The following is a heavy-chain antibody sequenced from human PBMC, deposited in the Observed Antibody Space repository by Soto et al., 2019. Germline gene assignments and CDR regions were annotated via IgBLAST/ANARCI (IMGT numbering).Heavy chain of an antibody. V-gene: IGHV1-46*02. Sequence: QVHLVQSGAEVRKPGASVLLSCKASGYTFNRFYLHWVRQAPGQGLERMGIINTRGGTTAYAQNFRDRLTGTMDTYKSTLYMELSNLRSADTAVYYCARGPDDSDVPRWDYWGQGTRVTVSS. CDR3: ARGPDDSDVPRWDY. J-gene: IGHJ4*02. CDR1: GYTFNRFY. CDR2: INTRGGTT. D-gene: IGHD4-17*01.